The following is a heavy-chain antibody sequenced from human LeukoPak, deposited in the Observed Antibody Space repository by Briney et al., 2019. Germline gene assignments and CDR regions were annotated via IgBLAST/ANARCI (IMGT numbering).Heavy chain of an antibody. CDR1: GSRLTEFS. J-gene: IGHJ6*02. D-gene: IGHD1-1*01. CDR2: FSPDHGET. CDR3: ARERTEIVPTEVTTQFYPYYYGLDV. Sequence: GASVRVARKVSGSRLTEFSMHWVRQSPGKGLEWMGGFSPDHGETLYAQRFQGRVAVTEDRSTDTAYMELSGLTSEDTAVYYCARERTEIVPTEVTTQFYPYYYGLDVWGQGTTVTVSS. V-gene: IGHV1-24*01.